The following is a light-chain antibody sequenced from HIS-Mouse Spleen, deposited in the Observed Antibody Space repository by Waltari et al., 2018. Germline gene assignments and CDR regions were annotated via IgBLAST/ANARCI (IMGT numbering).Light chain of an antibody. V-gene: IGLV3-10*01. CDR3: YSTDSSGNHRV. CDR2: EDS. Sequence: SYELTQPPSVSVSPGQTARITCPGDALPKKYAYWYQQKSGQAPVLVIYEDSKRPPGTPERFSGSSSGTMATLTISGAQVEDEADYYCYSTDSSGNHRVFGGGTKLTVL. J-gene: IGLJ2*01. CDR1: ALPKKY.